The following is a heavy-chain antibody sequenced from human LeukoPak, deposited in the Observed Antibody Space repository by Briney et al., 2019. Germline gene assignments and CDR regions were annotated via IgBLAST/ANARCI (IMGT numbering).Heavy chain of an antibody. Sequence: PSETLSLTCAVYGGSFSGYYWSWIRQPPGKGLEWIGEINHSGSTNYNPFLKSRVTISVDTSKNQFSLKLSSVTAADTAVYYCASTYGDFATNWFDPWGQGALVTVSS. CDR3: ASTYGDFATNWFDP. D-gene: IGHD4-17*01. CDR1: GGSFSGYY. J-gene: IGHJ5*02. CDR2: INHSGST. V-gene: IGHV4-34*01.